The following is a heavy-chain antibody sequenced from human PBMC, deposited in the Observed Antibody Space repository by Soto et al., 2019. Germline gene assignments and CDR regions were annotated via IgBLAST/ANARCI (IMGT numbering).Heavy chain of an antibody. J-gene: IGHJ5*02. V-gene: IGHV3-48*03. CDR2: ISDRGSTI. D-gene: IGHD3-10*01. CDR3: ARMLRRAGTWCDP. Sequence: PGGSLRLSCAASTFTISTYEMTWVRQAPGKGLEWVSYISDRGSTIYYADSVKGRFTISRDNANNSLYLQMNSLRVEDTAVYYCARMLRRAGTWCDPWGQGTLVTVSS. CDR1: TFTISTYE.